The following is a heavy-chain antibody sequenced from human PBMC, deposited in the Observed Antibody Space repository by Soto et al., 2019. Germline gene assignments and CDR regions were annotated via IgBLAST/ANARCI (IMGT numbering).Heavy chain of an antibody. V-gene: IGHV1-24*01. J-gene: IGHJ6*03. CDR3: ATLTMVRGVIITSYYYYYMDV. D-gene: IGHD3-10*01. Sequence: ASVKVSCKVSGYTLTELSMHWVRQAPGKGLEWMGGFDPEDGETIYAQKFQGRVTMTEDTSTETAYMELSSLRSEDTAVYYCATLTMVRGVIITSYYYYYMDVWGKGTTVTVSS. CDR1: GYTLTELS. CDR2: FDPEDGET.